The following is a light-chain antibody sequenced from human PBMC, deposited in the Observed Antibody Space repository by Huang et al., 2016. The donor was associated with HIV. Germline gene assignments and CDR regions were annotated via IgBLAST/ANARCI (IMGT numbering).Light chain of an antibody. CDR1: QSIGSY. V-gene: IGKV3-11*01. CDR2: DAS. J-gene: IGKJ1*01. Sequence: EIVLTQSPATLSLSPGERATLSCRASQSIGSYLAWYQQRPGQAPRLLIYDASVRATGIPARFSGRGSGTDFTLTISSPEPEDFAVYYCQQRNNWPPWTFGQGTRVEIK. CDR3: QQRNNWPPWT.